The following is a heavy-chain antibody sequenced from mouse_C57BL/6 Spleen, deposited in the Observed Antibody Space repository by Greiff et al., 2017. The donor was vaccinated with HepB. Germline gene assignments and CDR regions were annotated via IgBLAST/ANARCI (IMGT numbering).Heavy chain of an antibody. CDR2: IHPNSGST. J-gene: IGHJ4*01. CDR1: GYTFTSYW. Sequence: QVQLKQPGAELVKPGASVKLSCKASGYTFTSYWMHWVKQRPGQGLEWIGMIHPNSGSTNYNEKFKSKATLTVDKSSSTAYMQLSSLTSEDSAVYYCARSDYYGSSYVYYAMDYWGQGTSVTVSS. D-gene: IGHD1-1*01. CDR3: ARSDYYGSSYVYYAMDY. V-gene: IGHV1-64*01.